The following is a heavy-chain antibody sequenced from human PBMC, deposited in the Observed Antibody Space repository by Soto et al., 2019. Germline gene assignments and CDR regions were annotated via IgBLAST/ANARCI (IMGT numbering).Heavy chain of an antibody. CDR2: IWYDGSNK. V-gene: IGHV3-33*01. D-gene: IGHD3-22*01. J-gene: IGHJ4*02. CDR1: GFTFSSYG. CDR3: ARTTDYYDSSGYLDY. Sequence: TGGSLRLSCAASGFTFSSYGMHWVRQAPGKGLEWVAVIWYDGSNKYYADSVKGRFTISRDNSKNTLYLQMNSLRAEDTAVYYCARTTDYYDSSGYLDYWGQGTLVTVSS.